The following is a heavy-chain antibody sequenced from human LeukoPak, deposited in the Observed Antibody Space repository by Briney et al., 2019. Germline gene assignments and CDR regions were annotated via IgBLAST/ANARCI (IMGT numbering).Heavy chain of an antibody. V-gene: IGHV4-61*01. CDR3: AREASDWFDP. Sequence: SETLSLTCTVSGGSISTTSEYWAWIRQPPGKGLEWIGYIYYSGSTNYSPSLKSRVTISVDTSKNQFSLKLSSVTAADTAVYYCAREASDWFDPWGQGTLVTVSS. J-gene: IGHJ5*02. CDR2: IYYSGST. CDR1: GGSISTTSEY. D-gene: IGHD2-21*01.